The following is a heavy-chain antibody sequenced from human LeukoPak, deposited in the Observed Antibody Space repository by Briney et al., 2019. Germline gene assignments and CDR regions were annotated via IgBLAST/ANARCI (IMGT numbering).Heavy chain of an antibody. CDR1: GFTFSSYA. V-gene: IGHV3-64*01. J-gene: IGHJ4*02. Sequence: GGSLRLSCAASGFTFSSYAMHWVRQAPGKGLEYVSAISSNGGSTYYANSVKGRFTISRDNSKNTLYLQMGSLRAEDMAVYYCARVRGWGSYYFDCWGQGTLVTVSS. CDR3: ARVRGWGSYYFDC. CDR2: ISSNGGST. D-gene: IGHD3-16*01.